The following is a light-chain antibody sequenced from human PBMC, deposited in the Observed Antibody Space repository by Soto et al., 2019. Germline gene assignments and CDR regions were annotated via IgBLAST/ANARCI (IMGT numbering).Light chain of an antibody. CDR3: QQYYSTPWT. J-gene: IGKJ1*01. CDR1: QSVLYSSNNKNY. V-gene: IGKV4-1*01. CDR2: WAS. Sequence: DIVMTQSPDSLAVSLGERATINGKSSQSVLYSSNNKNYLAWYQQKPGQPPKLLIYWASTRESGVTDRFSGSGSVTDFTLTISSLQAEDVAVYYCQQYYSTPWTFGQGTKVEIK.